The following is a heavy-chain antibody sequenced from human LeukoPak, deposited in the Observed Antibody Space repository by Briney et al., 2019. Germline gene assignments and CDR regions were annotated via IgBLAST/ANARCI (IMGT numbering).Heavy chain of an antibody. CDR1: GFTFSTYT. D-gene: IGHD5-18*01. V-gene: IGHV3-21*01. J-gene: IGHJ4*02. Sequence: KTGGSLRLSCAASGFTFSTYTIHWVRQAPGKGLEWVSSISSSSSYIYYADSVKGRFTISRDNAKNSLYLQMKSLRAEDTAVYYCARHLSGVTGYSYGRGIDYWGQGTLVTVSS. CDR3: ARHLSGVTGYSYGRGIDY. CDR2: ISSSSSYI.